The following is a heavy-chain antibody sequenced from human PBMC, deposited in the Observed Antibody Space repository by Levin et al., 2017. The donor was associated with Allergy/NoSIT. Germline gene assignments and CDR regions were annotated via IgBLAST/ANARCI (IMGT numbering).Heavy chain of an antibody. J-gene: IGHJ3*02. V-gene: IGHV3-11*01. CDR1: GFIFSDYY. Sequence: GGSLRLSCAASGFIFSDYYMTWIRQAPGKGLEWVSYISSRGSTLYYGDSVKGRFTISRDNAKKSLYLQMNSLRAEDTAVYYCAREGNDAFDIWGQGTMVTVSS. CDR2: ISSRGSTL. CDR3: AREGNDAFDI.